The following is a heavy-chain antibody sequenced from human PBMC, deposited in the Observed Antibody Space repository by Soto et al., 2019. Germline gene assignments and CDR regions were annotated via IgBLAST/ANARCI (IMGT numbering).Heavy chain of an antibody. V-gene: IGHV5-51*01. CDR1: GYSFSRYW. CDR3: ARDTFSGDSSGPHY. CDR2: IYPGDSDT. D-gene: IGHD3-22*01. J-gene: IGHJ4*02. Sequence: PGESLKISCKGSGYSFSRYWIAWVRQTPGKGLEWMGLIYPGDSDTRYSLSFQGQVTISADKSITTAYLQWSSLKASDTAIYYCARDTFSGDSSGPHYWGQGTLVTVSS.